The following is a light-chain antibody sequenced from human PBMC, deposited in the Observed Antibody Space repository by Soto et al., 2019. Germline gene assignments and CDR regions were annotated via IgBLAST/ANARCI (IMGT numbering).Light chain of an antibody. V-gene: IGLV1-40*01. J-gene: IGLJ3*02. CDR3: QSYDGSLSGGV. CDR1: SSNIGGGYD. Sequence: QSVLTQPPSVSGAPGQRVTISCTGSSSNIGGGYDVHWYQQLPGTAPKLLIYGNSNRPSGVPDRFSGSKSGTSASLAITGLQAEDEADYYCQSYDGSLSGGVFGGGTKLTVL. CDR2: GNS.